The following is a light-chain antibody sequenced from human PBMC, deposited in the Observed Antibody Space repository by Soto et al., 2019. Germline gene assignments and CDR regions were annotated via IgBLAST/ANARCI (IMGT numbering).Light chain of an antibody. J-gene: IGKJ2*01. Sequence: EIVMTQSPATLSLSPGERAALSCRASQSINSELAWYQQKPGQPPRLLIYGASTRATGVPARFTGSESGSEFTLTISGLQSEDFAVYYCQQGHNWPLTFGQGTRL. CDR2: GAS. V-gene: IGKV3-15*01. CDR1: QSINSE. CDR3: QQGHNWPLT.